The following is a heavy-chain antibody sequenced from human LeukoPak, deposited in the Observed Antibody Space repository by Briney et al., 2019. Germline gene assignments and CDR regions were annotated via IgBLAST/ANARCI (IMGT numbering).Heavy chain of an antibody. CDR2: IYYSGST. V-gene: IGHV4-59*01. Sequence: SETLSLTCTVSGGSISSYYWSWIRQRPGKGLEWIGYIYYSGSTNYNPSLKSRVTISVDTSKNQFSLKLSSVTAADTAVYYCASARAAARPNYYYYGMDVWGQGTTVTVSS. D-gene: IGHD6-13*01. CDR1: GGSISSYY. J-gene: IGHJ6*02. CDR3: ASARAAARPNYYYYGMDV.